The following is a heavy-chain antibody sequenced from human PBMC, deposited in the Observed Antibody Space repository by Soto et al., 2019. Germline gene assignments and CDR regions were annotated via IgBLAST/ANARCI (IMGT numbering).Heavy chain of an antibody. J-gene: IGHJ5*02. Sequence: ASVKVSCKASGYTFTSYYVHWVRQAPGQGLEWMGIINPSGGSTSYAQKFQGRVTMTRDTSTSTVYMELSSLRSEDTAVYYCARGVSYYYGSGSPGLNWFDPWGQGTLVTVSS. V-gene: IGHV1-46*01. D-gene: IGHD3-10*01. CDR1: GYTFTSYY. CDR2: INPSGGST. CDR3: ARGVSYYYGSGSPGLNWFDP.